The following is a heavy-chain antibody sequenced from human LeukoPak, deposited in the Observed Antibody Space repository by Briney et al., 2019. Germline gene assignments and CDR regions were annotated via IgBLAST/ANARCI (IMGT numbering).Heavy chain of an antibody. CDR2: INHSGST. CDR1: GGSFSGYY. J-gene: IGHJ5*02. CDR3: ARGRWLQCPCAFDT. D-gene: IGHD5-24*01. V-gene: IGHV4-34*01. Sequence: SETLSLTCAVYGGSFSGYYWSWIRQPPGKGLEWIGEINHSGSTNYNPSLKSRVTISVDTSKNQFSLKLSSVTAADTAVYYCARGRWLQCPCAFDTWGQGTLVTVSS.